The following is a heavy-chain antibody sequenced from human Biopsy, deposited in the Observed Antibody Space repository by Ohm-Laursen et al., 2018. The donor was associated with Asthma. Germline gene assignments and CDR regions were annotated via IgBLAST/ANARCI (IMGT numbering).Heavy chain of an antibody. Sequence: GSSVKASCKASGGTFGNYAISSARQAPGLGLEWMGGISPIFGSSNYAQRFQGRVTITADIFTRTVYMELSGLRFDDTAIYYCARPSHNRDILYYYYHIDVWGQGTTVIVSS. V-gene: IGHV1-69*06. CDR3: ARPSHNRDILYYYYHIDV. J-gene: IGHJ6*02. CDR2: ISPIFGSS. CDR1: GGTFGNYA. D-gene: IGHD3-3*02.